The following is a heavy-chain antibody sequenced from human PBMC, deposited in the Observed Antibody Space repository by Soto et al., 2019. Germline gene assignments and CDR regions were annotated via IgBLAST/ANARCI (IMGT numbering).Heavy chain of an antibody. J-gene: IGHJ4*02. Sequence: QVHLVQSGAEVKKPGASVKVSCKTSGYTFTAFAVHWVRQASGQRLEWMGWINVGNGDTKSSQNLQGRVTITRDTSASTVYMELSSLRSDDTAVYYCVRVGGSGWTLDFWGQGTLVTVSS. CDR2: INVGNGDT. V-gene: IGHV1-3*01. CDR3: VRVGGSGWTLDF. D-gene: IGHD6-25*01. CDR1: GYTFTAFA.